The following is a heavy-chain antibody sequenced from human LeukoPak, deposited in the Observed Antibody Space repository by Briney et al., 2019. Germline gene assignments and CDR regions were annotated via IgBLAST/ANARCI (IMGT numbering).Heavy chain of an antibody. D-gene: IGHD3-10*01. CDR2: ISSSGSTI. V-gene: IGHV3-48*03. J-gene: IGHJ4*02. CDR3: AKSGERRRPYYFDY. CDR1: GFTFSSYE. Sequence: GGSLRLSCAASGFTFSSYEMNWVRQAPGKGLEWVSYISSSGSTIYYADSVKGRFTISRDNAKNTLYLQMNSPRVEDTAVYYCAKSGERRRPYYFDYWGQGTLVTVSS.